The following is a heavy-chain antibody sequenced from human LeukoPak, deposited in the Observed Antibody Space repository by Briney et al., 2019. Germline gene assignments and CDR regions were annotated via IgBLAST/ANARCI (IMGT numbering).Heavy chain of an antibody. CDR2: IYSGGSI. CDR3: ASGKETSMAQGY. D-gene: IGHD5-18*01. J-gene: IGHJ4*02. Sequence: GGSLRLSCAASGFTFSTYSMNWVRQAPGKGLEWVSVIYSGGSIYYADSVKGRFTISRDISKNTVDLQLNSLRAEDTAVYYCASGKETSMAQGYWGQGTLVTVPS. V-gene: IGHV3-53*01. CDR1: GFTFSTYS.